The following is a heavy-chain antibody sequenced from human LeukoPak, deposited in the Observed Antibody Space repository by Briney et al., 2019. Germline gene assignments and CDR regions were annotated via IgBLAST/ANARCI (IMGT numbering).Heavy chain of an antibody. CDR1: GFTVSSNY. Sequence: HPGGSLRLSCAASGFTVSSNYMSWVRQAPGKGLEWVSVIYSGGSTYYADSVKGRFTISRGNSKNTLYLQVNSLRAEDTAVYYCASQTTVKYYFDYWGQGTLVTVSS. V-gene: IGHV3-53*01. D-gene: IGHD4-17*01. CDR3: ASQTTVKYYFDY. CDR2: IYSGGST. J-gene: IGHJ4*02.